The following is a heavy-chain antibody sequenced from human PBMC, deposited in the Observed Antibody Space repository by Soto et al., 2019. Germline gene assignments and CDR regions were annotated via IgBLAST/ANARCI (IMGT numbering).Heavy chain of an antibody. V-gene: IGHV3-23*01. D-gene: IGHD3-9*01. CDR3: ATSFRYFDN. Sequence: GWSLRLSCAGSGFTPTTTPLSWVRQPPGKGLEWVTTISGTASRIYYVDSVTGRFFISRDNSKNTVTLQMNNLTLDDTAVYYCATSFRYFDNWGQGTRVTVSS. CDR2: ISGTASRI. J-gene: IGHJ4*02. CDR1: GFTPTTTP.